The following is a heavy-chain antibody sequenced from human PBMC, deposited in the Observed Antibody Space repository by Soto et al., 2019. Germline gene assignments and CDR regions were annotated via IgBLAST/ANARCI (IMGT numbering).Heavy chain of an antibody. CDR3: ARVPTYHHYPLDV. J-gene: IGHJ6*02. Sequence: ESLKISRQGSGYNFSNYRIGCVRQMPGKGLDYMGRSNPSDSYTYYSPYFQGHVTISADKYISTAFLQWTTLKASDTAMYYCARVPTYHHYPLDVSAQGPTVNVSS. CDR2: SNPSDSYT. CDR1: GYNFSNYR. V-gene: IGHV5-10-1*01.